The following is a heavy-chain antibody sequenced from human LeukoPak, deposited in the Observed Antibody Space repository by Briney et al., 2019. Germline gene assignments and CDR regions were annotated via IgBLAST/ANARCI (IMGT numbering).Heavy chain of an antibody. D-gene: IGHD3-10*01. V-gene: IGHV3-7*01. Sequence: GGSLRLSCAASGFTFSRYWMSWVRQAPGKGLEWVANIKQDGSEKFYVDSVKGRFSISRDNAKNSLYLQMNSLRAEDMAVYYCARVLGGVSGYFFDYWGQGALVTVSS. CDR1: GFTFSRYW. CDR2: IKQDGSEK. CDR3: ARVLGGVSGYFFDY. J-gene: IGHJ4*02.